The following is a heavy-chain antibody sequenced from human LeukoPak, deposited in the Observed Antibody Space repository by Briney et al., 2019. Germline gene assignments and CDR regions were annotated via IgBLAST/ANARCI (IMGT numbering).Heavy chain of an antibody. CDR1: GFTVSSNY. V-gene: IGHV3-66*01. D-gene: IGHD3-10*01. CDR3: ARVRSGDIGDYFDY. J-gene: IGHJ4*02. CDR2: IYSGGST. Sequence: GGSLRLSCAASGFTVSSNYMSWVRQAPGEGLEWVSVIYSGGSTYYADSVKGRFTISRDNSKNTLYLQMNSLRAEDTAVYYCARVRSGDIGDYFDYWGQETLVTVSS.